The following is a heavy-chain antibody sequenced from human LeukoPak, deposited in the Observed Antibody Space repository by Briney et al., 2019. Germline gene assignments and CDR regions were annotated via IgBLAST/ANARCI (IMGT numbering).Heavy chain of an antibody. CDR1: GGSISRSGYS. D-gene: IGHD3-22*01. CDR3: ARGGDSSGYEGRFDP. CDR2: IYYTGST. V-gene: IGHV4-30-4*07. J-gene: IGHJ5*02. Sequence: SETLSLTCAVSGGSISRSGYSWSWIRQPPGKGLDWIAYIYYTGSTYYNPSLKSRVTISLDTSKNQFSLKLTSVTAADTAVYYCARGGDSSGYEGRFDPWGQGTLVTVSS.